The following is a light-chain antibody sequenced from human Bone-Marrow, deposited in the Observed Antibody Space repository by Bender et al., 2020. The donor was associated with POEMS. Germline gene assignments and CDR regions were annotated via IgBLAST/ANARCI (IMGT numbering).Light chain of an antibody. Sequence: QSALTQPASVSGSPGQSITISCTGSSSDGESYNLVSWYQQHPGKVPKLVIYDVSKRPSGVSNRFSGSKSGNTASLTISGLQAEDEADYYCCSYAGSSTVLFGGGTKVTVL. V-gene: IGLV2-23*02. J-gene: IGLJ2*01. CDR1: SSDGESYNL. CDR3: CSYAGSSTVL. CDR2: DVS.